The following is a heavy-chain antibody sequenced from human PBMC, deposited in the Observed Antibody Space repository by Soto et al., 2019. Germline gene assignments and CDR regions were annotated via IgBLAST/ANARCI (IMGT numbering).Heavy chain of an antibody. J-gene: IGHJ3*02. D-gene: IGHD6-19*01. CDR1: GYNFTSYG. Sequence: QVQLVQSGADVKKPGASVKVSCKASGYNFTSYGVSWVRQAPGQGLEWMGWISPHNDRTKYARRFQDRVTMTTETPTSTVYMELGSLRSDETALYYCARDLYYSSGRYFDHDAFDIWGQGTVVTVSS. CDR2: ISPHNDRT. CDR3: ARDLYYSSGRYFDHDAFDI. V-gene: IGHV1-18*01.